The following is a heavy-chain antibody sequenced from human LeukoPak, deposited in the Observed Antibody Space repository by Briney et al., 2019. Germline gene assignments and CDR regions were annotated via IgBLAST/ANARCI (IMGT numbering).Heavy chain of an antibody. CDR2: IYYSGST. J-gene: IGHJ3*02. V-gene: IGHV4-39*01. CDR3: ARHLAYSSSSTFDI. Sequence: PSETLSLTCTVSGGSLSSSSYYWGWIRQPPGKGLEWIGSIYYSGSTYYNPSLKSRVTISVDTSKNQFSLKLSSVTAADTAVYYCARHLAYSSSSTFDIWGQGTMVTVSS. CDR1: GGSLSSSSYY. D-gene: IGHD6-6*01.